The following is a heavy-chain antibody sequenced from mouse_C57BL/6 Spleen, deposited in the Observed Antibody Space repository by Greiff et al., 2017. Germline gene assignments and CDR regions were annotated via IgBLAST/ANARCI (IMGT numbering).Heavy chain of an antibody. V-gene: IGHV1-55*01. CDR1: GYTFTSYW. D-gene: IGHD1-1*01. CDR2: IYPSSGST. J-gene: IGHJ2*01. Sequence: QVQLQQPGAELVKPGASVKMSCTASGYTFTSYWITWVKQRPGQGLEWIGDIYPSSGSTNYNEKFKSKTTLTVDTSSSTAYMQLSSLTSEDSAVYYCARWGTTVYCDYWGQGTTLTVSS. CDR3: ARWGTTVYCDY.